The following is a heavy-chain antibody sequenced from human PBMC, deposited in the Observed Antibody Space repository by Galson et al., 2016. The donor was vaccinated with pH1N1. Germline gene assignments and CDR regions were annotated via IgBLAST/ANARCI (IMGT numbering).Heavy chain of an antibody. V-gene: IGHV3-7*01. CDR3: ARAIGSRSVY. CDR2: IKENGSET. J-gene: IGHJ4*02. CDR1: GFTFSNYR. D-gene: IGHD3-16*02. Sequence: SLRLSCAASGFTFSNYRMHWVRQVPGKGLEWVANIKENGSETYYVDSVRGRFTISRDNAKNSLYLQMNSLRDEDTAVYYCARAIGSRSVYWGQGTLVTVSS.